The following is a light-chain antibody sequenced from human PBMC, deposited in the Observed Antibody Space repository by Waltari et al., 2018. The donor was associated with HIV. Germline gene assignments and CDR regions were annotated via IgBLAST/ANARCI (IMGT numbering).Light chain of an antibody. CDR1: QNVGAW. CDR2: KAT. CDR3: HQYSDYLGS. Sequence: DIHMSQSPPTLTASIGDRVNITCRASQNVGAWLAWYQQKPGEASNILIYKATNVEGGVPSRFSGSASGTDFTLTIDSLHPDDFATYYCHQYSDYLGSFGQGTKVEVK. J-gene: IGKJ1*01. V-gene: IGKV1-5*03.